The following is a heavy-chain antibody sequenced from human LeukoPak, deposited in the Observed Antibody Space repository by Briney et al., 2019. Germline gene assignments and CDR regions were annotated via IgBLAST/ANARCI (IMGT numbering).Heavy chain of an antibody. Sequence: GGSLRLSCAASGFTFSSYAMHWVRQAPGKGLEWVAVISYDGSNKYYADSVKGRFTISRDNSKNTLYLQMNSLRAEDTAVYYCARGYRSNLGLGYYYYYMDVWGKGTTVTVSS. V-gene: IGHV3-30*04. CDR1: GFTFSSYA. J-gene: IGHJ6*03. D-gene: IGHD3-16*01. CDR3: ARGYRSNLGLGYYYYYMDV. CDR2: ISYDGSNK.